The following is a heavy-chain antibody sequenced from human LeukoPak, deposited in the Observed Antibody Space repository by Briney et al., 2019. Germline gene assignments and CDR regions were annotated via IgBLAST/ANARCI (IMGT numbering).Heavy chain of an antibody. Sequence: SETLSLTCAVYGGSFSGYYWSWIRQPPGKGLEWIGEINHSGSTNYNPSLKSRVTISVDTSKNQFSLKVKSVSAADTAIYYCASEESSSFTSYFQHWGQGTLVTVSS. CDR2: INHSGST. J-gene: IGHJ1*01. CDR3: ASEESSSFTSYFQH. V-gene: IGHV4-34*01. D-gene: IGHD6-6*01. CDR1: GGSFSGYY.